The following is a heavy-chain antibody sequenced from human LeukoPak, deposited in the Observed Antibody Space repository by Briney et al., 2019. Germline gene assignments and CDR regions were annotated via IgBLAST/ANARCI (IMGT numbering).Heavy chain of an antibody. J-gene: IGHJ4*02. V-gene: IGHV1-18*01. CDR1: GYIFSNYG. Sequence: ASVKVSCKASGYIFSNYGITWVRQAPGQGLEWMGWISGYSGNTKYAQKLQGRVTMTIDTFTSTAYMELRSLRSDDTAVYYCARVAPHRRLSSGWYYFDYWGQGTLVTVSS. CDR2: ISGYSGNT. CDR3: ARVAPHRRLSSGWYYFDY. D-gene: IGHD6-19*01.